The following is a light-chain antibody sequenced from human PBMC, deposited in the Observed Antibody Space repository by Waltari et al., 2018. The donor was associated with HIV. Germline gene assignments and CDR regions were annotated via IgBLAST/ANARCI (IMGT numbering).Light chain of an antibody. CDR2: KVS. CDR1: RSLVYSDGNTY. CDR3: MQGTLWLT. Sequence: VMTQSPLSLSVSLGQPASISCRSSRSLVYSDGNTYLTWFHHRPGQSPRRLIYKVSRRYSGVPDRFSGSGSDTEFALKITRVEAEDVWVYYGMQGTLWLTFGQGTRLEIK. V-gene: IGKV2-30*01. J-gene: IGKJ5*01.